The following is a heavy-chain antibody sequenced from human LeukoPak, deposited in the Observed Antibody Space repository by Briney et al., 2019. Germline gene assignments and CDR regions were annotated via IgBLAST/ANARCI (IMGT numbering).Heavy chain of an antibody. J-gene: IGHJ4*02. D-gene: IGHD6-13*01. V-gene: IGHV1-69*05. CDR3: ARDLVGSSWAFDY. CDR2: IVSISGTA. Sequence: SVKVSCKASGGTFSSYGISWVRQAPGQGLEWMGRIVSISGTANYVQNFQGRVTITTDESTSTAYMELSSLRSEDTAVYYCARDLVGSSWAFDYWGQGTLVTVSS. CDR1: GGTFSSYG.